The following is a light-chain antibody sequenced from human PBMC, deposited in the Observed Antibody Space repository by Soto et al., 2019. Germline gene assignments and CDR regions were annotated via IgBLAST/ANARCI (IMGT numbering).Light chain of an antibody. CDR3: EQSCSLGR. V-gene: IGKV3-20*01. Sequence: SPGTVSLSKRERATLSCRASQSVSSSYLAWYQQKPGQAPRLLIYGASSRATGVPDRFSGSGSGTDFTLTISYLEPEDFAVYYCEQSCSLGRFGQGSMV. J-gene: IGKJ1*01. CDR2: GAS. CDR1: QSVSSSY.